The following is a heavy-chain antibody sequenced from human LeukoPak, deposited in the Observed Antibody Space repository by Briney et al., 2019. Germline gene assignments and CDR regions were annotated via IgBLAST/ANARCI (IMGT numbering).Heavy chain of an antibody. Sequence: SETLSLTCTVSGGSISSYYWSWIRQPPGKGLEWIGYIYYSGSTNYNPSLKSRVTISVDTSKNQFSLKLSSVTAADTAVYYCARNSYGYVYYFDYWGQGTLVTVSS. D-gene: IGHD5-18*01. CDR2: IYYSGST. J-gene: IGHJ4*02. CDR3: ARNSYGYVYYFDY. V-gene: IGHV4-59*01. CDR1: GGSISSYY.